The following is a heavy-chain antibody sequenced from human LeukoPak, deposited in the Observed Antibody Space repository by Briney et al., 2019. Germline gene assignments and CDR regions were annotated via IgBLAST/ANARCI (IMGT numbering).Heavy chain of an antibody. CDR2: IYTSGTT. V-gene: IGHV4-4*07. J-gene: IGHJ4*02. CDR3: ARAKGGGSYRRFDY. CDR1: GGSINGYY. D-gene: IGHD1-26*01. Sequence: SETLSLTCTVSGGSINGYYWSWIRQPAGKGLEWIGRIYTSGTTNYNPSLKSRVTISVDKSKNQFSLKLSSVTAADTAVYYCARAKGGGSYRRFDYWGQGTLVTVSS.